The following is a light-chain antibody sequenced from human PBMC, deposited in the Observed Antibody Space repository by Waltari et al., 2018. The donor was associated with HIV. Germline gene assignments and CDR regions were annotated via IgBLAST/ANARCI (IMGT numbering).Light chain of an antibody. CDR2: SNN. J-gene: IGLJ2*01. V-gene: IGLV1-44*01. CDR3: ASWEDSLHGPV. Sequence: QSVLTQPPSASGTPAQRVTITCSGSSSNIGNTPVEWYRQFPGTAPKPLIYSNNQPASRVLDRISCSQSGTSASLAIDGLQSDDEADYYCASWEDSLHGPVFGGGTKLTVL. CDR1: SSNIGNTP.